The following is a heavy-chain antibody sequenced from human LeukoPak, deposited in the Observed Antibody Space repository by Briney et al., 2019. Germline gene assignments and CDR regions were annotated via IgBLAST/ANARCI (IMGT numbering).Heavy chain of an antibody. CDR1: GYTFTSYG. D-gene: IGHD3-10*01. CDR2: ISAYNGNT. CDR3: ARPAAGSGSHYYYYYGMDV. V-gene: IGHV1-18*04. J-gene: IGHJ6*02. Sequence: ASVTVSCKASGYTFTSYGISWVRQAPGQGLEWMGWISAYNGNTNYAQKLQDRVTMTTDTSTSTAYMERRSLRSDDTAVYYCARPAAGSGSHYYYYYGMDVWGQGTTVTVSS.